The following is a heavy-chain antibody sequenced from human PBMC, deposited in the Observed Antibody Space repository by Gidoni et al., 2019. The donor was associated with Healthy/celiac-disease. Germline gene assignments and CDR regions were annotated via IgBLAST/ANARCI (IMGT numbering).Heavy chain of an antibody. D-gene: IGHD4-17*01. Sequence: QVQLVQSGAEVKKPGSSVKVSCKASGGTFSSYAISWVRQAPGQGLEWMGGIIPIFGTANYAQKFQGRVTITADESTSTAYMELSSLRSEDTAVYYCARDLPYGDYLIDAFDIWGQGTMVTVSS. CDR2: IIPIFGTA. CDR1: GGTFSSYA. V-gene: IGHV1-69*01. J-gene: IGHJ3*02. CDR3: ARDLPYGDYLIDAFDI.